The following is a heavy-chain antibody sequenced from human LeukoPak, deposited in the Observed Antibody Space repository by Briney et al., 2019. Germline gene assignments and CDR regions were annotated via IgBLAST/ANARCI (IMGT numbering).Heavy chain of an antibody. V-gene: IGHV3-23*01. Sequence: GGSLRLSCAASGFTFSSYAMSWVRQAPGKALEWVSAISGSGGSTYYADSVKGRYTMQRDNPKNRLYVQMNSLRADDTAVYYCAKGVAYYYYYGVDVWGQGTTVTVSS. CDR1: GFTFSSYA. D-gene: IGHD2-15*01. CDR3: AKGVAYYYYYGVDV. CDR2: ISGSGGST. J-gene: IGHJ6*02.